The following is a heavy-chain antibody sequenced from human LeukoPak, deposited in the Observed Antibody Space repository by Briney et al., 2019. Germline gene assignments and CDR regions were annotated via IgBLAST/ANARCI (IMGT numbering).Heavy chain of an antibody. CDR1: GVSISSYY. CDR2: IYTSGST. J-gene: IGHJ4*02. Sequence: AETLSLTCTVSGVSISSYYWSWIRQPAGKGLEWIGRIYTSGSTNYSPSLKSRVAMSVDTSKNQFSLKLSSVTAADTAVYYSARDQVLVNTAMITAFDFWGQGTLVTVSS. D-gene: IGHD5-18*01. CDR3: ARDQVLVNTAMITAFDF. V-gene: IGHV4-4*07.